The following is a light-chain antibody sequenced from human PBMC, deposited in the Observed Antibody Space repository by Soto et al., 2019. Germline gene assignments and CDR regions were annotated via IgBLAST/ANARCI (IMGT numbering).Light chain of an antibody. CDR3: QKYSSVPV. CDR2: AAS. CDR1: QAIRNF. V-gene: IGKV1-27*01. J-gene: IGKJ3*01. Sequence: DIQMTQSPTSLSASVGDRVTITCRASQAIRNFVAWYQQKPGKAPKLLIYAASTLQSGVASRFSGSGSGTDCALTIISLQPGDVATYSCQKYSSVPVFGPGTKVEIK.